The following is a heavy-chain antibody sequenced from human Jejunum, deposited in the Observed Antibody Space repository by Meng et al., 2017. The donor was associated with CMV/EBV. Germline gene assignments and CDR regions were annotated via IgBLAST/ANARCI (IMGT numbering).Heavy chain of an antibody. CDR1: GGSRIGKNW. CDR3: GDPPAGY. CDR2: IFHSRAT. V-gene: IGHV4-4*01. Sequence: TRSLNCVVTGGSRIGKNWWSWIRQPPGGGLEWNGEIFHSRATNYNQSLKSRVTISIDNSKNQFSLKLTSVTAADTAVYFCGDPPAGYWGQGVLVTVSS. J-gene: IGHJ4*02.